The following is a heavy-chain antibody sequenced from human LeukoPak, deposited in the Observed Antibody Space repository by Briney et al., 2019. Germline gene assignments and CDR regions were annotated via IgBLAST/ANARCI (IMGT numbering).Heavy chain of an antibody. Sequence: PSETLSLTCTVSGGSISSGSYYWGWIRQPPGKGLEWIGSIYYSGSTYYNPSLKSRVTISVDTSKNQFSLKLSSVTAADTAVYFCARHDYGDYGGFDYWGQGTLVTVSS. J-gene: IGHJ4*02. CDR2: IYYSGST. CDR1: GGSISSGSYY. V-gene: IGHV4-39*01. CDR3: ARHDYGDYGGFDY. D-gene: IGHD4-17*01.